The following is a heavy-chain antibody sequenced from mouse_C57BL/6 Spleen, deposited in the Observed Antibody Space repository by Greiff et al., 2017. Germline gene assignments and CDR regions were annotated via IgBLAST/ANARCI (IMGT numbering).Heavy chain of an antibody. CDR1: GFAFSNYV. CDR2: ISSGSSTI. Sequence: EVLLVESGAGLVKPGGSLKLSCAASGFAFSNYVMHWVRQAPGKGLEWVAYISSGSSTIYYADTVKGRLTISRDNAKNTLYLQMTSLRSEDTAMYYCARAYSNYVAWFAYWGQGTLVTVSA. J-gene: IGHJ3*01. V-gene: IGHV5-17*01. D-gene: IGHD2-5*01. CDR3: ARAYSNYVAWFAY.